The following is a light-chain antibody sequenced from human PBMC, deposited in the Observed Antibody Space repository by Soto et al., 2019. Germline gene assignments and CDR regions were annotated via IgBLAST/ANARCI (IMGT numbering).Light chain of an antibody. CDR3: GTWDSSLSAGG. CDR1: SSDVGGYNY. V-gene: IGLV1-51*01. CDR2: DND. J-gene: IGLJ3*02. Sequence: QSALTQPASVSGSPGQSITISCTGTSSDVGGYNYVSWYQQHPGKAPKLMIYDNDKRPSGIPDRFSGSKSGTSATLGITRLQTGDEADYYCGTWDSSLSAGGFGGGTKLTVL.